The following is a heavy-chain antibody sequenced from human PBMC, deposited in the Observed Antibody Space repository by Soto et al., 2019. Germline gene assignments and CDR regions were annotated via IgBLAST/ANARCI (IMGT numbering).Heavy chain of an antibody. CDR3: AHRPDNSNYAGFDY. J-gene: IGHJ4*02. CDR1: GFSLSTSGVN. V-gene: IGHV2-5*02. Sequence: QITLKESGPTLVKPTQTLTLTCTFSGFSLSTSGVNVGWIRQPPGKALEWLALINWDDDKRYSPSLKNRLTITKDTSKNQVVLTLTNMDPVDTGTYYCAHRPDNSNYAGFDYWGQGTLGTVSS. CDR2: INWDDDK. D-gene: IGHD1-7*01.